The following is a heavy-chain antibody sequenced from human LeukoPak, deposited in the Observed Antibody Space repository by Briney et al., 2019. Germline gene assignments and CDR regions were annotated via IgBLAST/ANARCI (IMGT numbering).Heavy chain of an antibody. CDR1: GGSISSTNW. J-gene: IGHJ4*02. D-gene: IGHD3-16*01. CDR3: AKGGTGGYFDY. V-gene: IGHV4-4*02. CDR2: IYHSGST. Sequence: SETLSLTCGVSGGSISSTNWWSWVRQSPGKGLEWIGEIYHSGSTNYNPSLKSRVTISVDKSKNQFSLKLNSVTASDTAVYYCAKGGTGGYFDYWGQGTLVTVSS.